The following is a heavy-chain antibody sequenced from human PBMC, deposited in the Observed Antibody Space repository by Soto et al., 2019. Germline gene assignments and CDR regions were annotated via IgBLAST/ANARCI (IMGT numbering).Heavy chain of an antibody. CDR2: MNPNSGNT. CDR1: GYTFTSYD. V-gene: IGHV1-8*01. J-gene: IGHJ5*02. Sequence: QVQLVQSGAEVKKPGASVKVSCKTYGYTFTSYDINWVRQATGQGLEWMGWMNPNSGNTGYAQKLQGRVTMTRNNSISTAYMEVSSLRSEDTAVYYCARARYSSSHNWFDPWGQGTLVSVSS. D-gene: IGHD6-6*01. CDR3: ARARYSSSHNWFDP.